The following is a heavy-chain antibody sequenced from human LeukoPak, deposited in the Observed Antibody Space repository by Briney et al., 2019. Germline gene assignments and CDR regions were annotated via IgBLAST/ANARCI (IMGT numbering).Heavy chain of an antibody. Sequence: GGSLRLSCAASGFTFSSYAMHWVRQAPGKGLEWVAVISYDGSNKYYADSVKGRFTISRDNSKNTLYLQMNSLGAEDTAVYYCARDGDPTAYFDYWGQGTLVTVSS. CDR3: ARDGDPTAYFDY. V-gene: IGHV3-30-3*01. CDR1: GFTFSSYA. D-gene: IGHD7-27*01. J-gene: IGHJ4*02. CDR2: ISYDGSNK.